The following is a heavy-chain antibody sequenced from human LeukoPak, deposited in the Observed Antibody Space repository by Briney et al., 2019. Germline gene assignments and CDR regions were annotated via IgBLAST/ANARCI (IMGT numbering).Heavy chain of an antibody. Sequence: GGSLRLSCAASGFTVNSNYISWVRQAPGKGLEWISYISSSSGTIYYADSVKGRFTISRDNSKNTLYMQMKSPRVEDTAVYYCAKDRGIISDYWGQGNLDPVS. CDR2: ISSSSGTI. V-gene: IGHV3-48*01. CDR3: AKDRGIISDY. D-gene: IGHD3-10*01. J-gene: IGHJ4*02. CDR1: GFTVNSNY.